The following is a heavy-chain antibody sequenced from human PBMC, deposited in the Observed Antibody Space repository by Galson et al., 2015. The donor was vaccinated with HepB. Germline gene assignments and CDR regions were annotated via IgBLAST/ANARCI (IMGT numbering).Heavy chain of an antibody. V-gene: IGHV1-46*01. Sequence: KFSCKASGYTFTSYYMHWVRQAPGQGLEWMGIINPSGGSTSYAQKFQGRVTMTRDTSTSTVYMELSSLRSEDTAVYYCAKAYYYGSGSYYPFDYWGQGTLVTVSS. CDR3: AKAYYYGSGSYYPFDY. CDR2: INPSGGST. D-gene: IGHD3-10*01. J-gene: IGHJ4*02. CDR1: GYTFTSYY.